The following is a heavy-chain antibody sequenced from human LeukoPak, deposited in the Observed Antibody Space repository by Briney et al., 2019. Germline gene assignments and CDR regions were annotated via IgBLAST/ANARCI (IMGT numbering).Heavy chain of an antibody. CDR3: ARDGGLHTNFDY. Sequence: GRSLRLSCAASGFSFRNYWMGRVRQAPGKGLEWVANTKPDGSAEYYADSVRGRFSTSRDNANNLPYLQMNSLRAEDTAVYYCARDGGLHTNFDYWGQGTLVTVSS. J-gene: IGHJ4*02. V-gene: IGHV3-7*01. D-gene: IGHD2-15*01. CDR1: GFSFRNYW. CDR2: TKPDGSAE.